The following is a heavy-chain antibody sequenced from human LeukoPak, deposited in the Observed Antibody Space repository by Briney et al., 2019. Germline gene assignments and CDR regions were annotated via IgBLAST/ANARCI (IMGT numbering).Heavy chain of an antibody. Sequence: GGSLRLSGAASGFTFSSYSMNWVRQAPGKGLEWVSSISSSSSYIYYADSVKGRFTISRDNAKNSLYLQMNSLRAEDTVVYYCATSAVVYLLGYWGQGTLVTVSS. CDR2: ISSSSSYI. J-gene: IGHJ4*02. V-gene: IGHV3-21*01. D-gene: IGHD4-23*01. CDR3: ATSAVVYLLGY. CDR1: GFTFSSYS.